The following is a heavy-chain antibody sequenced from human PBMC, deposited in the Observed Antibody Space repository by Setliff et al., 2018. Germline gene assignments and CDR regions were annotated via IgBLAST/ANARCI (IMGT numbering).Heavy chain of an antibody. CDR1: GDTLTTYA. Sequence: SVKVSCKASGDTLTTYAIHWVRQAPGQGLEWMGMIIPIFGSPHYAQRFQDRVIITADVSTRTAYMDLGSLKSEDTAVYYCARALRSPLGGTAFVPVHFDPWGQGILVTVSS. D-gene: IGHD3-16*01. V-gene: IGHV1-69*13. CDR2: IIPIFGSP. J-gene: IGHJ5*02. CDR3: ARALRSPLGGTAFVPVHFDP.